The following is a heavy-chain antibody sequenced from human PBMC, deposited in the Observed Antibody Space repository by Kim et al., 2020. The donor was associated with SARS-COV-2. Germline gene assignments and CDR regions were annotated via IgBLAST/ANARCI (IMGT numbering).Heavy chain of an antibody. J-gene: IGHJ5*02. CDR1: GYTFTSYA. CDR2: INTNTGNP. D-gene: IGHD3-3*01. V-gene: IGHV7-4-1*02. CDR3: ARAPRVTIFGVVDWFDP. Sequence: ASVKVSCKASGYTFTSYAMNWVRQAPGQGLEWMGWINTNTGNPTYAQGFTGRFVFSLDTSVSTAYLQISSLKAEDTAGNYCARAPRVTIFGVVDWFDPWGQGTLVTVSS.